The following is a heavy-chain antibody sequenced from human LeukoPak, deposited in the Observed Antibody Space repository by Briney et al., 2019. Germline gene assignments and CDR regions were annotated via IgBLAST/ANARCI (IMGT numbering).Heavy chain of an antibody. Sequence: PGGSLRLSCAASGFTFSSYEMNWVRQAPGKGLEWVSYISSSGSTIYYADSVKGRFTISRDNAMNSLYLQMNSLRAEDTAVYYCARGVVAATLDYWGQGTLVTVSS. CDR1: GFTFSSYE. J-gene: IGHJ4*02. D-gene: IGHD2-15*01. CDR3: ARGVVAATLDY. CDR2: ISSSGSTI. V-gene: IGHV3-48*03.